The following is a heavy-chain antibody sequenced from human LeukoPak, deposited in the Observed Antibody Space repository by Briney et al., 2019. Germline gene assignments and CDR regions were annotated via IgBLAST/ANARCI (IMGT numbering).Heavy chain of an antibody. CDR2: IYYSGST. J-gene: IGHJ4*02. CDR1: GGSISSYY. D-gene: IGHD1-20*01. Sequence: PSETLSLTCTVSGGSISSYYWSWIRQPPGKGLEWIGYIYYSGSTNYNPSLKSRVTISVDTSKNQFSLKLSSVTAADTAVYYCARGPNWNDAWYFDYWGQGTLVTVSS. V-gene: IGHV4-59*01. CDR3: ARGPNWNDAWYFDY.